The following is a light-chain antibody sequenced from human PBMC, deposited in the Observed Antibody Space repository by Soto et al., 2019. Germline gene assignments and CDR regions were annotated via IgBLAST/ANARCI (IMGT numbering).Light chain of an antibody. V-gene: IGKV3-11*01. CDR1: QSVGSY. CDR2: DAN. Sequence: VSTQSPATLSSSPVDRVTLSCGASQSVGSYLAWYQQTHGQDHRILIYDANYRATGIPDRFSGSGSGTDFTLSIRSLEPEEFAVYYCQHRSGWPRTCGQGNQVAIK. J-gene: IGKJ1*01. CDR3: QHRSGWPRT.